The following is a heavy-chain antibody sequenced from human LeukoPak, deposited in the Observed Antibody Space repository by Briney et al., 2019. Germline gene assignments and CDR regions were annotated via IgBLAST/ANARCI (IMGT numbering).Heavy chain of an antibody. CDR2: ISANGGST. D-gene: IGHD3-10*01. CDR3: ARALWFGETFPAY. CDR1: GITFESRN. J-gene: IGHJ4*02. Sequence: PGGSLRLSCAASGITFESRNMHWVRQVPGKGLEWISYISANGGSTYYADSVKGRFTISRDNAKNSLYLQMNSLRAEDTAVYYCARALWFGETFPAYWGQGTLVTVSS. V-gene: IGHV3-48*01.